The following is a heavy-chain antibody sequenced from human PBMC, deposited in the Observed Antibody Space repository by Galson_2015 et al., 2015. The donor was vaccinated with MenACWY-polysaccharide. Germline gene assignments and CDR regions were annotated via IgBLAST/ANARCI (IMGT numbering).Heavy chain of an antibody. D-gene: IGHD6-19*01. V-gene: IGHV3-9*01. J-gene: IGHJ6*02. CDR3: ARDQGSSDSHFYYPGMDV. CDR1: GFTFDDYA. CDR2: INWNSGSV. Sequence: SLRLSCAASGFTFDDYAMHWVRHAPGKGLEWVSGINWNSGSVAYADSVKGRFTISRDDAKSSLFLHMSSLRTEDTALYFCARDQGSSDSHFYYPGMDVWGQGTTVAVSS.